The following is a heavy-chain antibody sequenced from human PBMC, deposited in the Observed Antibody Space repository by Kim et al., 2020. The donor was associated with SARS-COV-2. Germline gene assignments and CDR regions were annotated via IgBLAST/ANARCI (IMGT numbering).Heavy chain of an antibody. CDR3: ARGCSCLGYNYYYWDV. CDR2: ISRSSSTI. Sequence: GGSLRLSCAASEFSFSSYSMNWVRQAPGKGLEWVSYISRSSSTINYADSVKGRFTISRDDAKKSLYLQMNSLRDEDTAVYYCARGCSCLGYNYYYWDVWGEGTGV. J-gene: IGHJ6*03. CDR1: EFSFSSYS. V-gene: IGHV3-48*02. D-gene: IGHD7-27*01.